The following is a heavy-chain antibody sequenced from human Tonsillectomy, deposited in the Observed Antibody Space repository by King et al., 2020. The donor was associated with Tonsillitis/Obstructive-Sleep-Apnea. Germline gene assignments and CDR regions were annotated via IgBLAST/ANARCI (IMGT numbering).Heavy chain of an antibody. V-gene: IGHV4-34*01. CDR3: ARGEGGYPAYMDV. CDR1: GGSFSGYY. J-gene: IGHJ6*03. Sequence: VQLQQWGAGLLKPSETLSLTCAVYGGSFSGYYWSWIRQPPGKGLEWIGEINHSGSTNYNPSLKSRVTIAVDTSKNQVPLKLSFVTAADTAVYYCARGEGGYPAYMDVWGKGTTVTVSS. CDR2: INHSGST. D-gene: IGHD2-15*01.